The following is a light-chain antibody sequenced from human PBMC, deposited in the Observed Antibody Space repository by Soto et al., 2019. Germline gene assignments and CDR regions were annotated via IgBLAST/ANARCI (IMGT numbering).Light chain of an antibody. CDR3: QEYGDWPLT. V-gene: IGKV3-15*01. CDR1: QSVGNN. Sequence: EIVVTQSPATPSVSPGERATLSCRASQSVGNNFAWYQQKPGQAPRLLIFATSTKATGVPARFSGSGSGTEFTFTISSLQSEDFAVDYCQEYGDWPLTFGGGAKVEIE. CDR2: ATS. J-gene: IGKJ4*01.